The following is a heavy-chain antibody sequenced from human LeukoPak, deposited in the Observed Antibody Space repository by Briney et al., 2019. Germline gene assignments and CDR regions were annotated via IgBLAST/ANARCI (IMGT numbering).Heavy chain of an antibody. J-gene: IGHJ4*02. CDR1: GFTFSSYA. Sequence: GSLRLSCAASGFTFSSYAMSWVRQAPGKGLEWVSAISGSGGSTYYADSVKGRFTISRDNSKNTLYLQMNSLRAEDTAVYYCAKAHQLRYWFGYWGQGTLVTVSS. V-gene: IGHV3-23*01. CDR2: ISGSGGST. CDR3: AKAHQLRYWFGY. D-gene: IGHD3-9*01.